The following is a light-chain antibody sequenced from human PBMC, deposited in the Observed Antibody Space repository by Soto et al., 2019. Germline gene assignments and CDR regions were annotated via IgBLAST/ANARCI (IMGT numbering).Light chain of an antibody. CDR2: VGTGGIVG. CDR1: SGYSNYK. CDR3: GADHGSGSNFYVV. Sequence: QSVLTQPPSASASLGASVTLTCTLSSGYSNYKVDWYQQRPGKGPRFVMRVGTGGIVGSKGDGIPDRFSVLGSGLNRYLIIKNIQEEDESDYHCGADHGSGSNFYVVFGGGTKVTVL. J-gene: IGLJ2*01. V-gene: IGLV9-49*01.